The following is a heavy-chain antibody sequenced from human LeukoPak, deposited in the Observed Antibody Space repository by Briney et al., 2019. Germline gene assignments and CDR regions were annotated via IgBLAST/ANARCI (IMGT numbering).Heavy chain of an antibody. CDR3: VKDSNYDFWSGYYKGFDN. D-gene: IGHD3-3*01. Sequence: GGSLRLSCAASGFTSGFTFDDYGMNWVRQVPGKGLEWVSGISRDGGRTGYADSVQGRFTISRDNSRNSLHPQMNSLRVEDTAFYYCVKDSNYDFWSGYYKGFDNWGQGTLVTVSS. CDR2: ISRDGGRT. J-gene: IGHJ4*02. CDR1: GFTFDDYG. V-gene: IGHV3-20*04.